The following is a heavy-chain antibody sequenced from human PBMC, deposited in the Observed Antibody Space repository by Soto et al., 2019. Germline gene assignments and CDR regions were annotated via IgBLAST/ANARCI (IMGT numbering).Heavy chain of an antibody. V-gene: IGHV1-8*01. CDR3: ARAQEGSGSTYYYYYYGMDV. CDR1: GYTFTSYD. Sequence: GGSVKVSCKASGYTFTSYDINWVRQATGQGLEWMGWMNPNSGNTGYAQKFQGRVTMTRNTSISTAYMELSSLRSEDTAVYYCARAQEGSGSTYYYYYYGMDVWGQGTTVTGLL. J-gene: IGHJ6*02. CDR2: MNPNSGNT. D-gene: IGHD3-10*01.